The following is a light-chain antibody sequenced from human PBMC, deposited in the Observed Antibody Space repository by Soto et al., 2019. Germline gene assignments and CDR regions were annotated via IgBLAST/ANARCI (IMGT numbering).Light chain of an antibody. Sequence: DMQMTQSPSSLSASVGDRVTITCRASRDIRTDLAWYQQKPGKVPKLLIYAASTLQSGVPSRFSASGSGTDYTLTISSLQPEDVATYYCQNYDGAPLTFGGGTRVGIK. CDR1: RDIRTD. J-gene: IGKJ4*01. CDR3: QNYDGAPLT. V-gene: IGKV1-27*01. CDR2: AAS.